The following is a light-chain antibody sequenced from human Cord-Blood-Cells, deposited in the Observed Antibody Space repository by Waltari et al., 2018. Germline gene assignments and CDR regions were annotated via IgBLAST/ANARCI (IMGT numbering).Light chain of an antibody. J-gene: IGKJ4*01. V-gene: IGKV1-33*01. CDR2: DAS. CDR3: QQYDNLPLT. CDR1: QDISNY. Sequence: DIQMLESQSSLSASVGDRVPVTCQASQDISNYLNWYQQKPGKAPKLLIYDASNLETGVPSRFSGSGSGTDFTFTISSLQPEDIATYYCQQYDNLPLTFGGGTKVEIK.